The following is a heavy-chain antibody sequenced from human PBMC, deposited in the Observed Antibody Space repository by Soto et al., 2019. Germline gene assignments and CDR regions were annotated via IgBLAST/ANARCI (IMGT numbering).Heavy chain of an antibody. Sequence: EVQLVESGGGLVQPGGSLRLSCAASGFTVSSDYMSWVRQAPGKGLEWVSVIYSGGSTYYADFVKGRFTISRDNSKNILYLQMNSLRAEGTAVYYCARDPGDRNGMSVWGQGTTVTVSS. CDR2: IYSGGST. D-gene: IGHD1-26*01. J-gene: IGHJ6*02. V-gene: IGHV3-66*01. CDR1: GFTVSSDY. CDR3: ARDPGDRNGMSV.